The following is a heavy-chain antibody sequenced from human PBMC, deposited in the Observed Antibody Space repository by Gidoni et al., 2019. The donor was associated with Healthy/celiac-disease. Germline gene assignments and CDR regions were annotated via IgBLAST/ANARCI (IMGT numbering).Heavy chain of an antibody. CDR2: ISGDGGST. J-gene: IGHJ4*02. D-gene: IGHD3-22*01. CDR1: GFTFDAYA. CDR3: AKLLVDYYDSSGYSAIERPTDY. Sequence: EVQLVESGGGVVQPGGSLRLSCAASGFTFDAYARHWVRPAPWNGLGWVSLISGDGGSTYYADSVKGRFTISRDNSKNSLYLQMNSLRTEDTAVYYCAKLLVDYYDSSGYSAIERPTDYWGQETLVTVSS. V-gene: IGHV3-43*02.